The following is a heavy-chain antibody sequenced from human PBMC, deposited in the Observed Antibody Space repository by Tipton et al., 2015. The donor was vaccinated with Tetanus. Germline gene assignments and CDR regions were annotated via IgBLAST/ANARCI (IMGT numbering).Heavy chain of an antibody. CDR3: ARDASRYTYGSNYFDY. CDR2: IKQDGSDK. CDR1: GFTFSNYW. D-gene: IGHD5-18*01. V-gene: IGHV3-7*01. Sequence: SLSLSCAASGFTFSNYWMSWVRQAPGRGLEWVASIKQDGSDKNYVDSVKGRFTISRDNAKNSLYLQMSSPRAEDTAVYYCARDASRYTYGSNYFDYWGQGTLVTVSS. J-gene: IGHJ4*02.